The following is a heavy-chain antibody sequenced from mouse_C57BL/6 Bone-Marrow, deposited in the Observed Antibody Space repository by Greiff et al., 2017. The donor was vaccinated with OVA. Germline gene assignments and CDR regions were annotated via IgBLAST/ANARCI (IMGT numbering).Heavy chain of an antibody. J-gene: IGHJ2*01. V-gene: IGHV5-6*01. D-gene: IGHD2-3*01. Sequence: EVHLVESGGDLVKPGGSLKLSCAASGFTFSSYGMSWVRQTPDKRLEWVATISSGGSYTYYPDSVKGRFTISRDNAKNTLYLQMSSLKSEDTAMYYCARQTLHDGYWGYWGQGTTLTVSS. CDR3: ARQTLHDGYWGY. CDR1: GFTFSSYG. CDR2: ISSGGSYT.